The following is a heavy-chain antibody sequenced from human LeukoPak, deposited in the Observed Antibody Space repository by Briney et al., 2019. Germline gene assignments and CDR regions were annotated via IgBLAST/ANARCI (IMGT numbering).Heavy chain of an antibody. CDR2: FDPEDGET. Sequence: GASVKVPCKVSGYTLTELSMHWVRQAPGKGLEWMGGFDPEDGETIYAQKFQGRVTMTEDTSTDTAYMELSSLRSEDTAVYYCATRDSARYYFDYWGQGTLVTVSS. CDR1: GYTLTELS. CDR3: ATRDSARYYFDY. D-gene: IGHD2-21*02. J-gene: IGHJ4*02. V-gene: IGHV1-24*01.